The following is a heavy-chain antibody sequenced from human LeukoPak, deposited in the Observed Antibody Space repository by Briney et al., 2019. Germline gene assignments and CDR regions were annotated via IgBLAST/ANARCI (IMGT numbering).Heavy chain of an antibody. CDR2: INHSGST. V-gene: IGHV4-39*07. CDR3: ARGLGGTPPFYNWFDP. J-gene: IGHJ5*02. CDR1: GGSISSSSYY. D-gene: IGHD1-26*01. Sequence: SETLSLTCTVSGGSISSSSYYWGWIRQPPGKGLEWIGEINHSGSTNYNPSLKSRVTISVDTSKNQFSLKLSSVTAADTAVYYCARGLGGTPPFYNWFDPWGQGTLVTVSS.